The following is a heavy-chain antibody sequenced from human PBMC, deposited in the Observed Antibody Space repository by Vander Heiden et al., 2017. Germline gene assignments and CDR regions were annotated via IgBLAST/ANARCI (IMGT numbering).Heavy chain of an antibody. CDR3: AKDVRDYYDSSGYSAFDI. CDR2: ISWNSGSI. D-gene: IGHD3-22*01. CDR1: GFTFDAYA. Sequence: EVQLVASGGGLVQPGRSLRLSCAASGFTFDAYAMHWVRQAPGKGLEWVSGISWNSGSIGYADSVKGRFTISRDNAKNSLYLQMNSLRAEDTALYYCAKDVRDYYDSSGYSAFDIWGQGTMVTVSS. J-gene: IGHJ3*02. V-gene: IGHV3-9*01.